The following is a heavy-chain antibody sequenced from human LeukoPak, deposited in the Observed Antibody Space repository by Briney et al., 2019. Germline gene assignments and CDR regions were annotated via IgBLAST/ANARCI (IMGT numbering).Heavy chain of an antibody. Sequence: SETLSLTCSVPGGSLSTNYWSWLRQPAGKGLEWIGRIYISGSTNYNASLKRRVTMSVDTAKNQFSLKLRSVTAADTAVYYCARDDGLSDWFDPWGQGILVTVSS. D-gene: IGHD6-25*01. CDR2: IYISGST. CDR1: GGSLSTNY. CDR3: ARDDGLSDWFDP. J-gene: IGHJ5*02. V-gene: IGHV4-4*07.